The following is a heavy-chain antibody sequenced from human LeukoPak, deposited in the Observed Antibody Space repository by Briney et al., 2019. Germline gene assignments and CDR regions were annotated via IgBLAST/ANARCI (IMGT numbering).Heavy chain of an antibody. Sequence: SETLSLTCAVYGGSFSGYYWSWIRQPPGKGLEWIGEINHSGSTNYNPSLKSRVTISVDTSKNQFSLKLSSVTAADTAVYYCARQRATWLFDYWGQGTLVTVSS. CDR2: INHSGST. J-gene: IGHJ4*02. V-gene: IGHV4-34*01. CDR3: ARQRATWLFDY. D-gene: IGHD1-26*01. CDR1: GGSFSGYY.